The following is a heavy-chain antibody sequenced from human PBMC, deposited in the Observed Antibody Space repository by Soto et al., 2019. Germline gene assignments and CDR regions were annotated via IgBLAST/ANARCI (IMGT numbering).Heavy chain of an antibody. Sequence: QVQLQESGPGLVKPSQTLSLTCTVSGGSITSDYSCWSWIRQPPGEGLEWSGHIFDSGTTYTNPSLRSQVAISLDTSKKHFSLTLRSVTAADTAVYYCARGPSGDKVHYWGQGALVTVSS. CDR1: GGSITSDYSC. D-gene: IGHD7-27*01. V-gene: IGHV4-30-4*01. CDR3: ARGPSGDKVHY. J-gene: IGHJ4*02. CDR2: IFDSGTT.